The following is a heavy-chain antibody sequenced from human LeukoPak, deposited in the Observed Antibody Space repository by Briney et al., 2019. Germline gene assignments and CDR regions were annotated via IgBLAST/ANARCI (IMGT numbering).Heavy chain of an antibody. CDR2: IYASGST. CDR1: GGSISSQY. Sequence: SATLSLTCTVTGGSISSQYWSWIRQPAGKGLEWIGRIYASGSTNYNPSLKSRVTMSVDTSKNQFSLKLSSVTAADTAVFYCTKDTYCSGTTCNGGPVDYWGQGILVTVSS. V-gene: IGHV4-4*07. CDR3: TKDTYCSGTTCNGGPVDY. D-gene: IGHD2-2*01. J-gene: IGHJ4*02.